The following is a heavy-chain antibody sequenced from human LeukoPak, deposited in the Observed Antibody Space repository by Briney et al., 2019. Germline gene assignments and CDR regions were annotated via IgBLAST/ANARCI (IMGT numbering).Heavy chain of an antibody. CDR1: GFIFSSYW. D-gene: IGHD5-18*01. CDR3: AREGYGYGNYYYMDV. CDR2: INTDGSST. Sequence: GGSLRLSCAASGFIFSSYWMHWVRHAPGKGLAWVSRINTDGSSTSYADSVKGRFTISRDNSKNTLYLQMNSLRAEDTAVYYCAREGYGYGNYYYMDVWGKGTTVTVSS. J-gene: IGHJ6*03. V-gene: IGHV3-74*01.